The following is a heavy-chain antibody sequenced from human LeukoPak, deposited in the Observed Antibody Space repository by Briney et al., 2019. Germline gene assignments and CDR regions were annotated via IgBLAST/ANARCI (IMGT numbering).Heavy chain of an antibody. Sequence: SETLSLTCAVYGGSFSGDYWSWIRQPPGKGLEWIGEINHSGSTNYNPSLKSRVTISVDTSKNQFSLKLSSVTAADTAVYYCARVYYDILTGYHFQYYFDYWGQGTLVTVSS. J-gene: IGHJ4*02. CDR3: ARVYYDILTGYHFQYYFDY. V-gene: IGHV4-34*01. CDR2: INHSGST. D-gene: IGHD3-9*01. CDR1: GGSFSGDY.